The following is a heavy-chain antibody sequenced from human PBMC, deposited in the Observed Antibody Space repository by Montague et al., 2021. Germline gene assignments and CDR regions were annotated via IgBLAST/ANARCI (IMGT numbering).Heavy chain of an antibody. CDR2: IYYSGNS. CDR3: ARVFSSWYVGWFDP. J-gene: IGHJ5*02. D-gene: IGHD6-13*01. V-gene: IGHV4-34*10. Sequence: SETLSLTCAVSGGSFSVYSWTWIRQSPGNRLEWVGSIYYSGNSFYQPSLKSRITMAVDTSKNQFSLKLSSVTAADTAIYYCARVFSSWYVGWFDPWGQGTLVTVSS. CDR1: GGSFSVYS.